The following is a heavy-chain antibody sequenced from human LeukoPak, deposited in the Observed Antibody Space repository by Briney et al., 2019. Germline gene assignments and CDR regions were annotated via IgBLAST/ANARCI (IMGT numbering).Heavy chain of an antibody. CDR2: INQDGSEK. CDR3: VRDGAPAAAGY. D-gene: IGHD2-2*01. CDR1: GFPFSSYW. V-gene: IGHV3-7*01. J-gene: IGHJ4*02. Sequence: QPGGSLRLPCAASGFPFSSYWMMWVRQAPGKGLEWVANINQDGSEKYYVDSVKGRFTISRDNAKNSLYLQMNSPRAEDTALYYCVRDGAPAAAGYWGQGTLVTVSS.